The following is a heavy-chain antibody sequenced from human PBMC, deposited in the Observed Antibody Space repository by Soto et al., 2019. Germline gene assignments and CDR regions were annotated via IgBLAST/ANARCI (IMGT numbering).Heavy chain of an antibody. CDR3: ARHVPAAGYYYGMDV. Sequence: QVQLVQSGAEVKKPGSSVKVSCKASGGTFSSYAISWVRQAPGQGLEWMGGIIPIFGTANYAQKFQGRGRITADESRSTAYMELSSLRSEDTAVYYCARHVPAAGYYYGMDVWGQGTTVTVSS. D-gene: IGHD2-2*01. J-gene: IGHJ6*02. CDR1: GGTFSSYA. CDR2: IIPIFGTA. V-gene: IGHV1-69*12.